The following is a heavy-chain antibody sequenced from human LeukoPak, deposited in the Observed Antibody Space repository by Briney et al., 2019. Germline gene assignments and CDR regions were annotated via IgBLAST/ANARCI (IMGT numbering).Heavy chain of an antibody. Sequence: AGGCLRLSCAASVFTFSSYSMNWVRQAPGKGLEWVSVITGSGGITYYADSVKGRFTISRDNSKNTLYLQMNSLRAEDTAVYYCAKLPTYHYDSSGYYFQFDYWGQGTLVTVSS. D-gene: IGHD3-22*01. CDR1: VFTFSSYS. J-gene: IGHJ4*02. CDR2: ITGSGGIT. CDR3: AKLPTYHYDSSGYYFQFDY. V-gene: IGHV3-23*01.